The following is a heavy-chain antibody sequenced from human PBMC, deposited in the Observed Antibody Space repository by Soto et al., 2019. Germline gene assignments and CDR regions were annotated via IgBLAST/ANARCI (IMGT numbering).Heavy chain of an antibody. CDR3: ARKATVTTCFDY. J-gene: IGHJ4*02. V-gene: IGHV4-31*03. CDR1: GGSISSGGYY. CDR2: IYYSGST. Sequence: QVQLQESGPGLVKPSQTLSLTCTVSGGSISSGGYYWRWIRQHPGKGLEWIGYIYYSGSTYYNPALKSRVTISVDTSKNQFSLKLSSVTAADTAVYYCARKATVTTCFDYWGQGTLVTVSS. D-gene: IGHD4-17*01.